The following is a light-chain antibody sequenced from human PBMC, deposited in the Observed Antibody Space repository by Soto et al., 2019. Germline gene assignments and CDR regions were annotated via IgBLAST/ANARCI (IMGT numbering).Light chain of an antibody. J-gene: IGLJ2*01. CDR3: AAWDDSLNGVV. Sequence: QAVVTQPPSASGTPGQRVTISCSGSSSNIGSNTVIWYQQLPGTAPKLLIYSYNQRPSWVPDRFSGSKSGTSASLAISGLQSEDEADYYCAAWDDSLNGVVFGGGTKVTVL. CDR2: SYN. CDR1: SSNIGSNT. V-gene: IGLV1-44*01.